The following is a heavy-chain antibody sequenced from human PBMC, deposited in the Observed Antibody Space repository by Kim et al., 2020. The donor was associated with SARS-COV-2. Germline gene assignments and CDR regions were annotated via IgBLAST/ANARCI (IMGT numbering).Heavy chain of an antibody. J-gene: IGHJ2*01. CDR3: ARGHSVVAAFGYWYFDL. D-gene: IGHD2-15*01. V-gene: IGHV4-39*07. Sequence: SETLSLTCTVSGGSISSSSYYWGWIRQPPGKGLEWIGSIYYSGSTYYNPSLKSRVTISVDTSKNQFSLKLSSVTAADTAVYYCARGHSVVAAFGYWYFDLWGRGTLVTVSS. CDR1: GGSISSSSYY. CDR2: IYYSGST.